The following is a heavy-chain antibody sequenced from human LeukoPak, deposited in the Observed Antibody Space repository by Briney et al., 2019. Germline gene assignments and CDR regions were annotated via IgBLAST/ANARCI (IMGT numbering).Heavy chain of an antibody. V-gene: IGHV1-2*06. CDR3: ARAYSGSYRDDY. J-gene: IGHJ4*02. CDR2: INPNSGGT. CDR1: GYTFSDYY. D-gene: IGHD1-26*01. Sequence: ASVKVSCKASGYTFSDYYMHWVRQAHGQGLELMGRINPNSGGTYYAQKFQGRGTMTRDTSISTAYMDLSRLKSDDTAVYYCARAYSGSYRDDYWGQGTLVTVSS.